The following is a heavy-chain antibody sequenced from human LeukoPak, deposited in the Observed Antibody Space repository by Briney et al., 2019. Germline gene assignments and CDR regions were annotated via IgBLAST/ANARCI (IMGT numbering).Heavy chain of an antibody. CDR1: GGSISGYY. D-gene: IGHD3-10*01. CDR3: ARGTYYYGSGSYSRWFDP. Sequence: SETLSLTCAVYGGSISGYYWSWIRQPPGKGLEWIGEINHSGSTNYNPSLKSRVTISVDTSKNQFSLKLSSVTAADTAVYYCARGTYYYGSGSYSRWFDPWGQGTLVTVSS. J-gene: IGHJ5*02. V-gene: IGHV4-34*01. CDR2: INHSGST.